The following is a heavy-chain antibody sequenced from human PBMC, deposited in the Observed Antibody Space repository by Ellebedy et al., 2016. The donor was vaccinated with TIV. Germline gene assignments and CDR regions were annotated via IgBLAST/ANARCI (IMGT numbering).Heavy chain of an antibody. Sequence: PGGSLRLSCAASGFTFSNNSMNWVRQAPGKGLEWVSSIDSSGTYIYYADSVKGRFTISRDNAKNSLYLHMDSLTAEDTAVYYCAKSTVINPEGDAYDIWGQGTKVTVSS. D-gene: IGHD4-23*01. J-gene: IGHJ3*02. V-gene: IGHV3-21*06. CDR1: GFTFSNNS. CDR2: IDSSGTYI. CDR3: AKSTVINPEGDAYDI.